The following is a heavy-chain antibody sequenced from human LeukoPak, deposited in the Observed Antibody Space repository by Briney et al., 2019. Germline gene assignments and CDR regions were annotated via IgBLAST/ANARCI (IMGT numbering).Heavy chain of an antibody. CDR1: GGSFSGYY. Sequence: SETLSLTCAVYGGSFSGYYWSWIRQPPGKGLEWIGEINHSGSTNYNPSLKSRVTISVDTSKNQFSLKLTSVTAAETAVYYCARSPRLGRYGYGPWELPVSYFDYWGQGTLVTVSS. CDR2: INHSGST. D-gene: IGHD1-26*01. CDR3: ARSPRLGRYGYGPWELPVSYFDY. J-gene: IGHJ4*02. V-gene: IGHV4-34*01.